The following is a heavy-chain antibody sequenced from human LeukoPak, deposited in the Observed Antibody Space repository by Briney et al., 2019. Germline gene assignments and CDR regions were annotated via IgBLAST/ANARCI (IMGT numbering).Heavy chain of an antibody. CDR1: GFTVGDYA. Sequence: PGGSLRLSCTASGFTVGDYAMIWVRQAPGKGLEWVGFIRSKAYGGTTEYAASVKGRFTISRDDSKSIAYLQMNSLKTEDTAVYYCARGGSGWFGGIDYWGQGTLVTVSS. CDR3: ARGGSGWFGGIDY. D-gene: IGHD6-19*01. CDR2: IRSKAYGGTT. J-gene: IGHJ4*02. V-gene: IGHV3-49*04.